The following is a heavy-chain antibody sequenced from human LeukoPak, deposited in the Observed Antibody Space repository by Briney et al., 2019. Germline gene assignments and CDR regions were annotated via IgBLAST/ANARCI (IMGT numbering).Heavy chain of an antibody. V-gene: IGHV3-23*01. J-gene: IGHJ6*02. CDR1: GFTFSSYA. CDR3: AKDSATYDSSGYYYHYYYGMDV. CDR2: ISGSGGST. Sequence: GGSLRLSCAASGFTFSSYAMSWVRQAPGKGLEWVSAISGSGGSTYYADSVKGRFTISRDNSKNTLYLQMNSLRAEDTAVYYCAKDSATYDSSGYYYHYYYGMDVWGQGTTVTISS. D-gene: IGHD3-22*01.